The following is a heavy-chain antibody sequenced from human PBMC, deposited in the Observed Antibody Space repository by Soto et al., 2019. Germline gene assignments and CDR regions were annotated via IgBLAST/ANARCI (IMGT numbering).Heavy chain of an antibody. J-gene: IGHJ6*02. CDR1: GFTFSSYV. CDR3: VKDPEGYCSSTRCYTYHGLDV. Sequence: QVHLVESGGGVVQPGRSLRLSCAASGFTFSSYVMHWVRQAPGKGLEWVAVISYDGSYKYYADSVKGRFTISRDNAKYTLYLQMNSLRVEDTAVYYCVKDPEGYCSSTRCYTYHGLDVWGQGTTVTVSS. D-gene: IGHD2-2*01. V-gene: IGHV3-30*18. CDR2: ISYDGSYK.